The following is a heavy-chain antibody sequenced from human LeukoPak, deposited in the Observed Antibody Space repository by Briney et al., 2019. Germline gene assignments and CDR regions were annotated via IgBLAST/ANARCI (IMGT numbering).Heavy chain of an antibody. Sequence: GRSLRLSCAASGFTFSSYAMHWVRQAPGKGLEWVAVISYDGSNKYYADSVKGRFTISRDNSKNTLYLQMNSLRAEDTAVYYCARDDFTEGRDIELWAFDIWGQGTMVTVSS. J-gene: IGHJ3*02. V-gene: IGHV3-30*04. CDR3: ARDDFTEGRDIELWAFDI. CDR2: ISYDGSNK. D-gene: IGHD2-15*01. CDR1: GFTFSSYA.